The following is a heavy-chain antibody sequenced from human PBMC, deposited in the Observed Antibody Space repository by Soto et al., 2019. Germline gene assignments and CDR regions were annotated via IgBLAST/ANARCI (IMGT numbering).Heavy chain of an antibody. J-gene: IGHJ4*02. Sequence: SETLSLTCDFSGCSISNCGYSWSWIRQPPGKGLEWIGYIYHSGSTYYNPSLKSRVTISVDRSKNQFSLKLSSVTAADTAVYYCARVPDYWGQGTLVT. V-gene: IGHV4-30-2*01. CDR1: GCSISNCGYS. CDR2: IYHSGST. CDR3: ARVPDY.